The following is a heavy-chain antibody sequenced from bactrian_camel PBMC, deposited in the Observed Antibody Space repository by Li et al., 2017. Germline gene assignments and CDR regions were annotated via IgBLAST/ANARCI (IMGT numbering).Heavy chain of an antibody. J-gene: IGHJ4*01. V-gene: IGHV3-3*01. CDR1: RPQPQDTASLYTFDSAC. CDR2: QRDAAT. Sequence: QLVESGGGSVQAGGSLRLSCEASRPQPQDTASLYTFDSACMGWFRQAPGKEPEGVAAQRDAATYYADSVKGRFSISRDNAKNTVYLQMNSLKSEDTALYYCATETGYYSEYDVLGYWGQGTQVTVS. CDR3: ATETGYYSEYDVLGY. D-gene: IGHD4*01.